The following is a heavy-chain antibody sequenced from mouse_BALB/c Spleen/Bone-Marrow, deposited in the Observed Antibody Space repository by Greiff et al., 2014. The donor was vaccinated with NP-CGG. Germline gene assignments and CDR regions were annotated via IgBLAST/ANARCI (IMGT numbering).Heavy chain of an antibody. CDR2: INPSTGYT. CDR3: VLITPVVSDY. CDR1: GYTFTTYW. D-gene: IGHD1-1*01. Sequence: QVQLQQSGAELAKPGASVKMSCKASGYTFTTYWMHWVEQRPGQGLEWIGYINPSTGYTEYIQKFKDKATLTADKSPSTAYMQLNSLTSEDSSVYYCVLITPVVSDYWGQGTTLTVSS. J-gene: IGHJ2*01. V-gene: IGHV1-7*01.